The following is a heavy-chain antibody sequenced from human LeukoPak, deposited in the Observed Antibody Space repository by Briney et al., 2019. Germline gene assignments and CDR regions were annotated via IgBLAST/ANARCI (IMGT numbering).Heavy chain of an antibody. CDR3: VREDNAFNI. J-gene: IGHJ3*02. Sequence: GGSLRLSCVASGFTFSTDFMHWIRQAPGEGLVWVSQISGDETYTNYADSVRGRFTISRDNAKNTLYLQMSSLRAEDTAIYYCVREDNAFNIWGQGTLVTVSS. V-gene: IGHV3-74*01. CDR2: ISGDETYT. CDR1: GFTFSTDF.